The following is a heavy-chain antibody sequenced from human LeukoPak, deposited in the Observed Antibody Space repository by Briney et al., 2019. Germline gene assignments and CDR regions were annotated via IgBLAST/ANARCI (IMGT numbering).Heavy chain of an antibody. Sequence: GGALRLSCAASRLTFSSYVMSWVRPPPGKGLEWVSAISGSGGSTYYADSVKGRFTISRDNSKNTLYLQMNSRRAEDTAVYYCAKGDQWLVGGIDYWGQGTLVTVSS. V-gene: IGHV3-23*01. CDR3: AKGDQWLVGGIDY. J-gene: IGHJ4*02. D-gene: IGHD6-19*01. CDR2: ISGSGGST. CDR1: RLTFSSYV.